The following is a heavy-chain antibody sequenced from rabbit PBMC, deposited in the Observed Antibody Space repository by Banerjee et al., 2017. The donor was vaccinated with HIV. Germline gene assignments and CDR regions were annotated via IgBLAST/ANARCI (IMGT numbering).Heavy chain of an antibody. CDR2: IYAGSSGDT. D-gene: IGHD2-1*01. CDR3: ARTAGWADHGDGYFKL. CDR1: GFSFSSSYC. J-gene: IGHJ4*01. Sequence: QEQLEESGGDLVKPGASLTLTCTASGFSFSSSYCICWVRQAPGKGPEWIACIYAGSSGDTYYASWAKGRFTISKTSSTTVTLQMTSLTAADTATYFCARTAGWADHGDGYFKLWGQGTLVTVS. V-gene: IGHV1S45*01.